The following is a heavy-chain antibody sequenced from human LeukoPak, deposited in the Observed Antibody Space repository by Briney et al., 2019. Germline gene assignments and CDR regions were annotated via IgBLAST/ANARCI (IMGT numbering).Heavy chain of an antibody. CDR1: GYTLTELS. Sequence: GASVKVSCKVSGYTLTELSMHWVRQAPGKGLEGMGGFDPEDGETIYAQKFQGRVTMTEDTSTDTAYMELSSLRSEDTSVYYCATAPKGYYYDSSGRFDYWGQGTLVTVSS. D-gene: IGHD3-22*01. J-gene: IGHJ4*02. V-gene: IGHV1-24*01. CDR2: FDPEDGET. CDR3: ATAPKGYYYDSSGRFDY.